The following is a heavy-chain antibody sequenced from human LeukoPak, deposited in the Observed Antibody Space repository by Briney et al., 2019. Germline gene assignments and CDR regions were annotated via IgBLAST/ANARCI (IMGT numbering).Heavy chain of an antibody. CDR1: GDSISSTSHY. J-gene: IGHJ4*02. D-gene: IGHD3-22*01. CDR3: ARLLPQRSGYYQYSPYYFDN. Sequence: SETLSLTCTVSGDSISSTSHYWGWIRQPPGKGLEWIGSIYYSGNTYYNPSLKSRVTISVDTSKNQFSLKLSSVTAADTAVYYCARLLPQRSGYYQYSPYYFDNWGQGTLVTVSS. CDR2: IYYSGNT. V-gene: IGHV4-39*01.